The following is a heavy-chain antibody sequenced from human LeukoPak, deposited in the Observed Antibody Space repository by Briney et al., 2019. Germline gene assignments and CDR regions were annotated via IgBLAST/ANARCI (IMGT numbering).Heavy chain of an antibody. J-gene: IGHJ4*02. CDR1: GYSFTSYW. V-gene: IGHV5-51*01. Sequence: GESLKITCKGSGYSFTSYWIGWVRQMPGKGLEWMGIIYPGDSDTRYSPSFQGQVTISADRSISTAYLQWSSLKASDTAMYYCARIPDGYCSSTSCPELYFDYWGQGTLVTVFS. D-gene: IGHD2-2*01. CDR3: ARIPDGYCSSTSCPELYFDY. CDR2: IYPGDSDT.